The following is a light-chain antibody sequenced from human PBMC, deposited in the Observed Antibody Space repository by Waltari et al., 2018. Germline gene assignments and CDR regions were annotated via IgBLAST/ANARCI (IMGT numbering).Light chain of an antibody. CDR1: NLSGNF. V-gene: IGLV3-21*02. CDR2: DDT. J-gene: IGLJ2*01. Sequence: SYVLTQPSSVSVAPGQTATITCGGTNLSGNFVHWYQQRTGQAPVLVVYDDTDRASGIPDRFSGSHSGSTATLTISGVEVGDEADYYCQVWDSSSDRVLFGGGTQLTVL. CDR3: QVWDSSSDRVL.